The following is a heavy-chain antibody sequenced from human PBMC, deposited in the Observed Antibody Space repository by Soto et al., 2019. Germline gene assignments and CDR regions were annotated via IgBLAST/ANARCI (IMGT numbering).Heavy chain of an antibody. CDR3: ARDQGSGYDWIY. CDR1: GYTFTSYG. CDR2: ISAYNGNT. D-gene: IGHD5-12*01. Sequence: QVQLVQSGAEVKKPVASVKVSCKASGYTFTSYGISWVRQAPGQGLEWVGWISAYNGNTNYAQKLQGIVNMTTDTSTSTAYMELRSLRSDDTGVYYCARDQGSGYDWIYWGQGTLVTVSS. J-gene: IGHJ4*02. V-gene: IGHV1-18*01.